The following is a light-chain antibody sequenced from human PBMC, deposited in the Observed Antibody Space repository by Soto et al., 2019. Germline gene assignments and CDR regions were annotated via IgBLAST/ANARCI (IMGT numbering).Light chain of an antibody. Sequence: EIVLTQSPGTLSLSPGERATLSCRASQSITASYLAWYQQKPGQAPRLVIYGTVTRATGIPDRFSGSGSGTDFTLTISRLEPEDFAVYYSQQYSSSARTFGPGT. CDR3: QQYSSSART. J-gene: IGKJ1*01. CDR1: QSITASY. V-gene: IGKV3-20*01. CDR2: GTV.